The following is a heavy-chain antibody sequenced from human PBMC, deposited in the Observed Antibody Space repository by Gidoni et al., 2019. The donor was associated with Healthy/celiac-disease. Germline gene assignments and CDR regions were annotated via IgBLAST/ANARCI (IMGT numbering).Heavy chain of an antibody. J-gene: IGHJ4*02. CDR1: GHTFRSGR. CDR2: IISRRSYI. D-gene: IGHD3-3*01. V-gene: IGHV3-21*01. CDR3: ARDTSVFWCGYYTGWRGYYFDY. Sequence: AQRVESGGGMVTLGGPPGFSCAADGHTFRSGRSNWVRQAPGEGLESVSSIISRRSYIYYAGSVSGRFTISRDNAKNSLYLQMSSLRAEDTAVYYCARDTSVFWCGYYTGWRGYYFDYWGQGTLVTVSS.